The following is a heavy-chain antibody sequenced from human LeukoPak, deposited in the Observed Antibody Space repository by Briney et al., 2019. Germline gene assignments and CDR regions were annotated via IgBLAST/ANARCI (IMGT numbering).Heavy chain of an antibody. J-gene: IGHJ3*02. CDR2: INWNGGST. CDR3: ATTVGYCSSTSCYDPFDI. V-gene: IGHV3-20*04. CDR1: GFTFSYYW. Sequence: GGSLRLSCAASGFTFSYYWMHWVRQAPGKGLEWVSGINWNGGSTGYADSVKGRFTISRDNAKNSLYLQMNSLRAEDTALYYCATTVGYCSSTSCYDPFDIWGQGTMVTVSS. D-gene: IGHD2-2*01.